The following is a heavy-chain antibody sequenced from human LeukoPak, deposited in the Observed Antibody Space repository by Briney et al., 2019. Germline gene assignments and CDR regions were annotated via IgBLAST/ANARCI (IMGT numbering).Heavy chain of an antibody. CDR3: TTLGRYYDIRD. D-gene: IGHD3-9*01. J-gene: IGHJ4*02. V-gene: IGHV3-15*01. CDR1: GFTFSDAW. CDR2: IKSKTDGRTR. Sequence: GGSLRLSCAASGFTFSDAWMTWVRQAPGKGLEWVGRIKSKTDGRTRDYAAPMKGRFTISRDDSKNTLFLQVDSLKTEDTAVYYCTTLGRYYDIRDWGQGTLVTVSS.